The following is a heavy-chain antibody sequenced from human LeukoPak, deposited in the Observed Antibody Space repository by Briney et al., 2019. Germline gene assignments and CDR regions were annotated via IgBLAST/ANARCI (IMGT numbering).Heavy chain of an antibody. CDR1: GFTFDDYA. Sequence: PGGSLRLSCAASGFTFDDYAMHWVRQAPGKGLEWVSGISWNSGSIGYADSVKDRFTISRDNARNSLYLQMNSLRAEDTAVYYCARFETVAAKPIEHWGPGTLVTVSS. CDR3: ARFETVAAKPIEH. V-gene: IGHV3-9*01. J-gene: IGHJ1*01. D-gene: IGHD6-19*01. CDR2: ISWNSGSI.